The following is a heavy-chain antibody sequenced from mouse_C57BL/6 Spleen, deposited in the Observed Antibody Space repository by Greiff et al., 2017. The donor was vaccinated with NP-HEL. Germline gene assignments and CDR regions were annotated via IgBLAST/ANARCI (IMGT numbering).Heavy chain of an antibody. CDR2: IYPSDSDT. Sequence: QVQLQQPGAELVRPGASVKLSCKASGYTFTSYWMHWVKQRPGQGLEWIGRIYPSDSDTNYNQKFKGKATLTVDKSSSTAYMQLSSLTSEDSAVYCCAICGGGKDYFDYWGKGTTLTVSS. V-gene: IGHV1-74*01. D-gene: IGHD1-3*01. CDR1: GYTFTSYW. CDR3: AICGGGKDYFDY. J-gene: IGHJ2*01.